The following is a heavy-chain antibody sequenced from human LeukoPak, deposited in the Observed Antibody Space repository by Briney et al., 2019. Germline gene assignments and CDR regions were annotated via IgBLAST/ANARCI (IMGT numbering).Heavy chain of an antibody. CDR3: ARGIAAAGPDY. CDR2: ISSSSSYI. V-gene: IGHV3-21*01. Sequence: GGSLRLSCTASGFTFSSYSMNWVRQAPGKGLEWVSSISSSSSYIYYADSVKGRFTISRDNAKNSLYLQMNSLRAEDTAVYYCARGIAAAGPDYWGQGTLVTVSS. D-gene: IGHD6-13*01. J-gene: IGHJ4*02. CDR1: GFTFSSYS.